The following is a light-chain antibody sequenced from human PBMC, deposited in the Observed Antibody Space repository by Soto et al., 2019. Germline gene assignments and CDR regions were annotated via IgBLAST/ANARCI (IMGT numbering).Light chain of an antibody. V-gene: IGKV3-11*01. CDR2: DAS. J-gene: IGKJ4*01. CDR1: QSVSSY. CDR3: QHRSNWLT. Sequence: EIVLTQSQATLSLSPGERATLSCRASQSVSSYLAWYQQKPGQAPRLLIYDASNRATGIPARFSGSGSGTYITLTSSRLAPEDFAVYYCQHRSNWLTFGGGTKVEIK.